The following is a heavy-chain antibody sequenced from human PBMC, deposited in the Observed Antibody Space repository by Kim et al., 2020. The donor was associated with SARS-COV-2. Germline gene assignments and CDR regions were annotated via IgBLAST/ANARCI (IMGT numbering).Heavy chain of an antibody. CDR1: GFTVSRNY. V-gene: IGHV3-66*01. CDR3: AGGGTPYFYGMGV. CDR2: IYSGGGT. J-gene: IGHJ6*02. D-gene: IGHD3-16*01. Sequence: GGSLRLSCATSGFTVSRNYMSWVRQAPGKGLDWVAVIYSGGGTYYADSVKGRFTISRDIFKNTLYLQMNSLRGDDTAVYYCAGGGTPYFYGMGVWGQGTT.